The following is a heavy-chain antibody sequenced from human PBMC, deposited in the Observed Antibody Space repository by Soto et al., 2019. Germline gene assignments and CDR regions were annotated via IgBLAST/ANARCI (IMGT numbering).Heavy chain of an antibody. CDR3: ARHGMDYYDSSGYYYSPYYFDY. J-gene: IGHJ4*02. Sequence: SETLSLTCAGYGGSFSGYYWSWIRQPPGKGLEWIGEINHSGSTNYNPSLKSRVTISVDTSKNQFSLKLSSVTAADTAVYYCARHGMDYYDSSGYYYSPYYFDYWGQGTLVTVSS. CDR2: INHSGST. V-gene: IGHV4-34*01. CDR1: GGSFSGYY. D-gene: IGHD3-22*01.